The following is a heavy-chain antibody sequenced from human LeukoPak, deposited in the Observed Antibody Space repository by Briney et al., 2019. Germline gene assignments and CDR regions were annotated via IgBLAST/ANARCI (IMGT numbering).Heavy chain of an antibody. D-gene: IGHD3-10*01. Sequence: SETLSLTCTVSGGSISSSSYYWGWIRQPPGKGLEWIGSMDYSWSTYFNPSLKSRVAISVGTSKNQFSLKLSSVTAVDTAVYYCAVVRGYFDYWGQGTLVTVCS. V-gene: IGHV4-39*01. J-gene: IGHJ4*02. CDR2: MDYSWST. CDR1: GGSISSSSYY. CDR3: AVVRGYFDY.